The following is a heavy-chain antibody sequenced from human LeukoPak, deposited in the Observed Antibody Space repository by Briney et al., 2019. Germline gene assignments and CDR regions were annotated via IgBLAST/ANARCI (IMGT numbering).Heavy chain of an antibody. CDR3: ARGNPVVIAFDI. J-gene: IGHJ3*02. Sequence: SETLSLTCAVYGGSFSGYYWSWIRQPPGKGLEWIGEINHSESTNYNPSLKSRVTISVDTSKNQFSLKLSSVTAADTAVYYCARGNPVVIAFDIWGQGTMVTVSS. CDR2: INHSEST. D-gene: IGHD3-22*01. V-gene: IGHV4-34*01. CDR1: GGSFSGYY.